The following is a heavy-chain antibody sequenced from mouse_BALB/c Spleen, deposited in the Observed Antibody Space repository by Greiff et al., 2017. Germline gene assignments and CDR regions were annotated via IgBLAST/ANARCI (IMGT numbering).Heavy chain of an antibody. D-gene: IGHD2-4*01. CDR1: GFNIKDTF. J-gene: IGHJ3*01. CDR2: IDPANGNT. CDR3: ARSIYYDYDWFAY. V-gene: IGHV14-3*02. Sequence: VQLQQSGAELVKPGASVKLSCTASGFNIKDTFMHWAKQRPEQGLEWIGRIDPANGNTKYDPKFQGKATITADTSSNTAYLQLSSLTSEDTAVYYCARSIYYDYDWFAYWGQGTLVTVSA.